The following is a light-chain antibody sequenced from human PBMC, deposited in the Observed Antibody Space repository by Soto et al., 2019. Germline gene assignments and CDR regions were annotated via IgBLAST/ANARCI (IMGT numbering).Light chain of an antibody. Sequence: EIVLTQSPGTLSLSPGERATLSCRASQSVSSSYLAWYQQKPGQAPRLLIYGASSRSTGIPDRFSGSGSGTDFPLTISRLEPXXXXXXXXXXXXXSPYTFGQGTKLEIK. V-gene: IGKV3-20*01. CDR2: GAS. CDR1: QSVSSSY. CDR3: XXXXXSPYT. J-gene: IGKJ2*01.